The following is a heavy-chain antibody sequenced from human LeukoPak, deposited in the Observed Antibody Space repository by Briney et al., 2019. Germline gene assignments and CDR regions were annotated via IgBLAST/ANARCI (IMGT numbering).Heavy chain of an antibody. CDR3: ARGDSSAYQVDY. Sequence: ASVKVSCKASGYTFTSYYLHWVRQARGQGLEWMGIINPLAGGTTYAQKFQGRVTMTTDTSTSTVYMELSNLGSEDTALYFCARGDSSAYQVDYWGQGTLVTVSS. V-gene: IGHV1-46*01. J-gene: IGHJ4*02. D-gene: IGHD3-22*01. CDR1: GYTFTSYY. CDR2: INPLAGGT.